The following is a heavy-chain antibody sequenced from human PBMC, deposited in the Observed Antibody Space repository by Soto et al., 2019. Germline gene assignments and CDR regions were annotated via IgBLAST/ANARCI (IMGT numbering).Heavy chain of an antibody. CDR1: GFTFSGSA. D-gene: IGHD6-13*01. J-gene: IGHJ3*02. CDR2: IRSKANSYAT. V-gene: IGHV3-73*01. Sequence: GGSLRLSCAASGFTFSGSAMHWVRQASGKGLEWVGRIRSKANSYATAYAASVKGRFTISRDDSKNTAYLQMNSLKTEDTAVYYCTVVSRIAAAGTHAFDIWGQGTMVTVSS. CDR3: TVVSRIAAAGTHAFDI.